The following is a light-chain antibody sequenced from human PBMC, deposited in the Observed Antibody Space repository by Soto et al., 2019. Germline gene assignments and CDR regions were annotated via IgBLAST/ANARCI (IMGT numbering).Light chain of an antibody. V-gene: IGKV3-15*01. CDR3: QQYNDWPPYT. CDR2: DAS. Sequence: EIVMTQSPTTVSLSPGERATLSCRASQSVSSTLAWYQQKPGQPPRLLVFDASARATGVPDRFRGSGSGTEFILTISGLQSEDFAVYYCQQYNDWPPYTFGQGTKLEMK. J-gene: IGKJ2*01. CDR1: QSVSST.